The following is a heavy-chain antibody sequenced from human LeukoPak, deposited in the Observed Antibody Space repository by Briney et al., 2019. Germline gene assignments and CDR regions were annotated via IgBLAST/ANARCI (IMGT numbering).Heavy chain of an antibody. J-gene: IGHJ4*02. V-gene: IGHV4-59*01. D-gene: IGHD3-10*01. CDR2: IYYSGST. CDR3: ATGQVNYYGSGSDHFDY. CDR1: GGSISSYY. Sequence: PSETLSLTCTVSGGSISSYYWSWIRQPPGKGLEWIGYIYYSGSTNYNPSLKSRVTISVDTSKNQFSLKLSSVTAADTAVYYCATGQVNYYGSGSDHFDYWGQGTLVTVSS.